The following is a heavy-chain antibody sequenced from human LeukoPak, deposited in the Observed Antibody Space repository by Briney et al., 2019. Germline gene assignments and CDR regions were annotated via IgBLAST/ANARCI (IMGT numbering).Heavy chain of an antibody. Sequence: PGGSLRLSCAASGFTFSSYSMNWVRQAPGKGREWVSSISSSSSYIYYADSVKGRFTISRDNAKNSLYLQMNSLRAEDTAVYYCARDCGGAPQGDYGMDVWGQGTTVTVSS. CDR3: ARDCGGAPQGDYGMDV. V-gene: IGHV3-21*04. J-gene: IGHJ6*02. CDR2: ISSSSSYI. CDR1: GFTFSSYS. D-gene: IGHD2-21*01.